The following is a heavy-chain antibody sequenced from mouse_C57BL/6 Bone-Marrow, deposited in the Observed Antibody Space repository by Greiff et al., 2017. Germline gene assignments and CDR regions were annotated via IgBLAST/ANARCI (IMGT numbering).Heavy chain of an antibody. V-gene: IGHV1-76*01. CDR3: ARGDYGSSYLYFDF. Sequence: VQLQESGAELVRPGASVKLSCKASGYTFTDYYINWVKQRPGQGLEWIARIYPGSGNTYYNEKFKGKATLTAGKSSSTAYMPHSSLTSSDSAVYFGARGDYGSSYLYFDFWGTGTTVTVSA. D-gene: IGHD1-1*01. CDR1: GYTFTDYY. CDR2: IYPGSGNT. J-gene: IGHJ1*03.